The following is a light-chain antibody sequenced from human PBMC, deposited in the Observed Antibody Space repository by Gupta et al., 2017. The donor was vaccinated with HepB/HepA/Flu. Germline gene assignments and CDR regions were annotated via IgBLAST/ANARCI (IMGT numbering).Light chain of an antibody. J-gene: IGKJ4*01. CDR2: WAS. Sequence: DIVMTQSPDSLAVSLGERATINRKSSQSVLYSSKNKNYLAWYQQKPGQPPKLLIYWASTRESGVPDRFSGSGSGTDFTLTISSLQAEDVAVYYCQQDYSTPHTFGGGTKVEIK. CDR3: QQDYSTPHT. CDR1: QSVLYSSKNKNY. V-gene: IGKV4-1*01.